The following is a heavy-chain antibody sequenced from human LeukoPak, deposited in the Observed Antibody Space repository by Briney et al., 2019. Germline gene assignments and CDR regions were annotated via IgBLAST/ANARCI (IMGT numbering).Heavy chain of an antibody. CDR2: IYHSGST. D-gene: IGHD2-2*02. J-gene: IGHJ6*03. V-gene: IGHV4-4*02. CDR3: ARGGLDVVVPAAIRNYYYYMDV. CDR1: GASITNNYW. Sequence: PSETLSLTCGVSGASITNNYWWGWVRQPPGKGLEWIGEIYHSGSTNYNPSLESRVTISVDTSKNQFSLKLSSVTAADTAVYYCARGGLDVVVPAAIRNYYYYMDVWGKGTTVTVSS.